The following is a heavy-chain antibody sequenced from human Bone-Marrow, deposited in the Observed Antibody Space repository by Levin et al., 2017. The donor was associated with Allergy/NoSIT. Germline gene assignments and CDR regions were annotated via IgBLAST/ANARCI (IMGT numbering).Heavy chain of an antibody. J-gene: IGHJ6*02. V-gene: IGHV3-9*01. CDR2: IGWNSGNI. CDR1: GFSFGDYA. CDR3: AKDKGGGSNTYYGMDV. D-gene: IGHD1-26*01. Sequence: GGSLRLSCAASGFSFGDYAMHWVRQLPGKGLEWISGIGWNSGNIGYADSVKGRFTISRDNAKKSLYLQMDSLRAEDTALYYCAKDKGGGSNTYYGMDVWGQGTTVTVSS.